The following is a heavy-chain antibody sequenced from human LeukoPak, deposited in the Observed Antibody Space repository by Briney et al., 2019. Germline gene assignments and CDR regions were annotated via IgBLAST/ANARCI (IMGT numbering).Heavy chain of an antibody. CDR3: AKDLKWDLTDGFDY. CDR1: GFTFSSYS. Sequence: AGGPLRLSCAASGFTFSSYSMHWVRQAPGKGLEWVALISYDVSNKYYADSVKGRFTISRDNSKNTLYLQMNSLRAEDTAVYYCAKDLKWDLTDGFDYWGQGTLVTVSS. V-gene: IGHV3-30*18. D-gene: IGHD1-26*01. J-gene: IGHJ4*02. CDR2: ISYDVSNK.